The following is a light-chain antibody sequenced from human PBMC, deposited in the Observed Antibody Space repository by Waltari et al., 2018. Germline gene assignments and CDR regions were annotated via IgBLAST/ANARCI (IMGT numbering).Light chain of an antibody. CDR3: CSYAGRNIWV. CDR2: EVI. Sequence: QSALTQPASVSGSPGQSIPISCTGTSRDVGFYNLVSRYQQHPDKAPKLMVYEVIERPSGVSNRFSGSKSGNTASLTISGLQAEDEADYYCCSYAGRNIWVFGGGTKLTVL. V-gene: IGLV2-23*02. CDR1: SRDVGFYNL. J-gene: IGLJ3*02.